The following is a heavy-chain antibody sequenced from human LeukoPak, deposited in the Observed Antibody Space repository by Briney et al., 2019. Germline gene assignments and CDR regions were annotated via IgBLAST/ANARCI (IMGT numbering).Heavy chain of an antibody. Sequence: SETLSLTCAVYGGSFSGYYWSWIRQPPGKGLEWIGEINHSGSTNYNPSLKSRVTMSVDTSKNQFSLKLSSVTAADTAVYYCARLRGATVAHNWFDPWGQGTLVTVSS. CDR3: ARLRGATVAHNWFDP. CDR1: GGSFSGYY. V-gene: IGHV4-34*01. J-gene: IGHJ5*02. CDR2: INHSGST. D-gene: IGHD6-19*01.